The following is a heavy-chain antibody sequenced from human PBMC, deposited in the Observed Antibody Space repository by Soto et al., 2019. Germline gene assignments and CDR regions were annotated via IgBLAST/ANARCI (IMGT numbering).Heavy chain of an antibody. J-gene: IGHJ6*02. Sequence: ASVKVSCKASGCTFNTYGISWVRQAPGQGLEWMGWISTYNGNSNYAQKLQGRVTMTTDTSTSTAYMEVRSLRSDDTAVYYCAREARGYGDFAYYGMDVWGQGTTVTVSS. CDR2: ISTYNGNS. CDR3: AREARGYGDFAYYGMDV. D-gene: IGHD4-17*01. CDR1: GCTFNTYG. V-gene: IGHV1-18*01.